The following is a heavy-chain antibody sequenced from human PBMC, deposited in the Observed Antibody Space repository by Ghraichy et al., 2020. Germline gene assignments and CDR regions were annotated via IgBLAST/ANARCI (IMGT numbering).Heavy chain of an antibody. V-gene: IGHV1-69*13. Sequence: SVKVSCKASGGTFSTYAINWVRQAPGEGLEWMGAIMPMFETPEYAQKFQDRITITADESTSTAYMELNRLRSDDTAVYYCARDPDGGGYWGQGTLDTGSS. CDR1: GGTFSTYA. D-gene: IGHD5-24*01. CDR3: ARDPDGGGY. J-gene: IGHJ4*02. CDR2: IMPMFETP.